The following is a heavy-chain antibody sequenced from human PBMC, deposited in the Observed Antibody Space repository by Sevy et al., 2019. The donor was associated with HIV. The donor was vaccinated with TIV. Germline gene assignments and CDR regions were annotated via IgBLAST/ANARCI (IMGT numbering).Heavy chain of an antibody. V-gene: IGHV4-59*01. D-gene: IGHD3-22*01. CDR2: IYYSGST. CDR3: ARDRYDSSGYYHDY. J-gene: IGHJ4*02. Sequence: SETLSLTCSVSGGSISSYYWSWIRQPPGKGLEWIGYIYYSGSTNYNPPLKSRVTISVDTSKNQFSLKLSSVTAADTAVYYCARDRYDSSGYYHDYWGQGTLVTVSS. CDR1: GGSISSYY.